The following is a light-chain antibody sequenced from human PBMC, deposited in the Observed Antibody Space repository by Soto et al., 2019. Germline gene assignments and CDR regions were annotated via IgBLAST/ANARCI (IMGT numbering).Light chain of an antibody. CDR1: QTVKTD. Sequence: DVQMTQSPSSLSASVGDSVTITCRSSQTVKTDLNWYQHKPGKAPQLLIYASSSLQTGVASRFSGSGSGTYFSLTISSLQPEDFATYYCQQNSTTPGTFGQGTKVEIK. CDR3: QQNSTTPGT. CDR2: ASS. J-gene: IGKJ1*01. V-gene: IGKV1-39*01.